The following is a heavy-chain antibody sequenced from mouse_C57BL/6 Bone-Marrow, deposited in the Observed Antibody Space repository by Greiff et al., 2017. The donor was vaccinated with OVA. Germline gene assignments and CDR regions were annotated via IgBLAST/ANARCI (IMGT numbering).Heavy chain of an antibody. V-gene: IGHV5-6*02. CDR2: ISSGGSYT. J-gene: IGHJ2*01. D-gene: IGHD4-1*02. Sequence: DVMLVESGGDLVKPGGSLKLSCAASGFTFSSYGMSWVRQTPDKRLEWVATISSGGSYTYYPDSVKGRFTISRDNAKNTLYLQMSSLKSEDTAMYYCARRPTGNYFDYWGQGTTLTVSS. CDR1: GFTFSSYG. CDR3: ARRPTGNYFDY.